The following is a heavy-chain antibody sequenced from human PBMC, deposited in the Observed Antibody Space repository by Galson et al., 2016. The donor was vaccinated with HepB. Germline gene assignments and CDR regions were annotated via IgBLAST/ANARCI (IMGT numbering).Heavy chain of an antibody. D-gene: IGHD2-8*02. V-gene: IGHV3-48*02. Sequence: SLRLSCAASGFTLTNYGMNWVRQAPGKGLEWVSYIRSTTSTIYCANSVKGRFTISSDDADNSLYLQMYSLRDEDTAVYYCARDLVRGAFDMWGQGTMVTVSS. CDR2: IRSTTSTI. CDR3: ARDLVRGAFDM. CDR1: GFTLTNYG. J-gene: IGHJ3*02.